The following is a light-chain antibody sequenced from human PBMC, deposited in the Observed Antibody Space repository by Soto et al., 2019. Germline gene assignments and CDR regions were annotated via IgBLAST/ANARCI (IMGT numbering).Light chain of an antibody. CDR1: SSDVGGYNY. CDR2: EVS. V-gene: IGLV2-14*01. J-gene: IGLJ2*01. CDR3: ATWDDSLPAV. Sequence: QSVLTQPASVSGSPGQSITISCTGTSSDVGGYNYVSWYQQHPGRAPKLMIFEVSNRPSGVSNRFSGSKSGNTASLTISGLQPEDEADYYCATWDDSLPAVFGGGTKLTVL.